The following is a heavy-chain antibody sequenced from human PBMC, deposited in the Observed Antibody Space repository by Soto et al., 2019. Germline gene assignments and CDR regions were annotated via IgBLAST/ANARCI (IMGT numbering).Heavy chain of an antibody. V-gene: IGHV3-23*01. CDR3: AKDPGITGTTRYFDY. CDR2: ISGSGGST. D-gene: IGHD1-20*01. Sequence: EVQLLESGGGLVQPGGSLRLSCAASGFTFSSYAMSWVRQAPGKGLEWVSAISGSGGSTYYADSVKSRFTISRDNSKNTLYLQMNSLRAEDTAVYYCAKDPGITGTTRYFDYWGQGTLVTVSS. J-gene: IGHJ4*02. CDR1: GFTFSSYA.